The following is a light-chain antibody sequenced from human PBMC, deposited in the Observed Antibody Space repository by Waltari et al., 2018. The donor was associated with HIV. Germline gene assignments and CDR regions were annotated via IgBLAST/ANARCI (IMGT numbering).Light chain of an antibody. Sequence: QSALTQPPSVSGSLGQSVTISCTGTSSDVGDYNEVSWYQQSPGPAPKLMIYDVSNRPSVVPDRFSGSKSGNTASLTSSGLQAEDEADYYCSSFTTSITVVFGGGTKPTVL. V-gene: IGLV2-18*02. CDR3: SSFTTSITVV. J-gene: IGLJ2*01. CDR1: SSDVGDYNE. CDR2: DVS.